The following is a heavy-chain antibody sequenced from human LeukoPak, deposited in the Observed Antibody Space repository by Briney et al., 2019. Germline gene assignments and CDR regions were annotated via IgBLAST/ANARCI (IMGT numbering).Heavy chain of an antibody. Sequence: GASVKVSCKASGYTFTNYGISWVRQAPGQGFEWTGWISAYNGNTNYAQKLQGRLTMTTDTFTSTAYMELRSLRSDDTAVYYCARTYYYGSSAYYGSVDYWGQGTLVTVSS. D-gene: IGHD3-22*01. V-gene: IGHV1-18*01. CDR3: ARTYYYGSSAYYGSVDY. CDR1: GYTFTNYG. J-gene: IGHJ4*02. CDR2: ISAYNGNT.